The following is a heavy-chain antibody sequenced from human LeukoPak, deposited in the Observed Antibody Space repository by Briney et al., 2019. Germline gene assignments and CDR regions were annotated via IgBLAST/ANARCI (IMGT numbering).Heavy chain of an antibody. CDR3: ARDITILRSRGAFDI. V-gene: IGHV4-59*12. D-gene: IGHD3-3*01. Sequence: SETLSLTCTVSGGSISSYYWSWIRQPPGKGLEWIGYIYHSGSTYYNPSLKSRVTISVDRSKNQFSLKLSSVTAADTAVYYCARDITILRSRGAFDIWGQGTMVTVSS. J-gene: IGHJ3*02. CDR2: IYHSGST. CDR1: GGSISSYY.